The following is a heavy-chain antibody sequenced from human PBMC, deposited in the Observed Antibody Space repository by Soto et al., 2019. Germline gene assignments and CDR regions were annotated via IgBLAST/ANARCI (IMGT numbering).Heavy chain of an antibody. Sequence: QVQLVESGGAVVKPGGSLSLSCAASGFPFSSYALTWVREAPGKGRGGVAVISYDGRNKYYADSVKGRFTISRDNSASTLYLQMNSLRPEDTALYYCVGGQYYFDYRGQGTLVTVSP. CDR1: GFPFSSYA. J-gene: IGHJ4*02. V-gene: IGHV3-30*03. CDR3: VGGQYYFDY. CDR2: ISYDGRNK. D-gene: IGHD3-10*01.